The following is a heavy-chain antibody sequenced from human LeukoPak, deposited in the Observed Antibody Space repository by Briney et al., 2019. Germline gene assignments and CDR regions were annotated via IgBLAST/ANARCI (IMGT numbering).Heavy chain of an antibody. Sequence: SETLSLTCAVYGGSFSGYYWSWIRQPPGKELEWIGEINHSGSTNYNPSLKSRVTISVDTSKNQFSLKLSSVTAADTAVYYCARGRGYSGYGAYYYYGMDVWGQGTTVTVSS. CDR2: INHSGST. D-gene: IGHD5-12*01. V-gene: IGHV4-34*01. CDR1: GGSFSGYY. J-gene: IGHJ6*02. CDR3: ARGRGYSGYGAYYYYGMDV.